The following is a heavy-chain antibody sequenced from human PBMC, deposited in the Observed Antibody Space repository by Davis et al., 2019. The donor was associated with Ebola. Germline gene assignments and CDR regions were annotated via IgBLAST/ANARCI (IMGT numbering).Heavy chain of an antibody. J-gene: IGHJ6*02. CDR3: ARGGETVTGTASHGMDV. V-gene: IGHV3-53*01. CDR2: IYNAGST. D-gene: IGHD1-14*01. Sequence: GESLKISCAASGFTVSDNYMSWVRQAPGKGLEWVSVIYNAGSTYYADSVKGRFTISRDNSKNTLYLQMDSLTAEDTAVYYCARGGETVTGTASHGMDVWGQGTTVTVSS. CDR1: GFTVSDNY.